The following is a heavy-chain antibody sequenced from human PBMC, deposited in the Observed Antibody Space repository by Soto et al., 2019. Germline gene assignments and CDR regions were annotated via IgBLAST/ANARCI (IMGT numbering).Heavy chain of an antibody. Sequence: QVRLQESGPGLVKPSETLSLTCVVSGAAISGYYWSWIRQPPGKGLEWIGFIYYSGSTTNYSPSLKNRVTISVDTSKNIISLRLGSVTAADTAIYHCVRDGRERQFDYWGQGTLVTVSS. V-gene: IGHV4-59*01. CDR2: IYYSGSTT. D-gene: IGHD1-26*01. J-gene: IGHJ4*02. CDR1: GAAISGYY. CDR3: VRDGRERQFDY.